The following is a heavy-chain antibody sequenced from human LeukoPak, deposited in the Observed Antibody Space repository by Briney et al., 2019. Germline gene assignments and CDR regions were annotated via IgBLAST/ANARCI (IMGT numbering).Heavy chain of an antibody. Sequence: ASVTVSCKASGYTFTSYYMHWVRQAPGQGLEWMGLINPRGGSTSYAQKFQGRVTMTRDTSTSTVYMELSSLRSEDTAVYYCASGEAYYDFWSGYKAFDYWGQGTLVTVSS. CDR3: ASGEAYYDFWSGYKAFDY. D-gene: IGHD3-3*01. CDR1: GYTFTSYY. CDR2: INPRGGST. J-gene: IGHJ4*02. V-gene: IGHV1-46*01.